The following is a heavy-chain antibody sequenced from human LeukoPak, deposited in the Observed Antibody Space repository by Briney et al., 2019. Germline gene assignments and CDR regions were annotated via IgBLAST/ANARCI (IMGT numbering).Heavy chain of an antibody. CDR3: ARDRGFGELLGLEY. V-gene: IGHV1-18*01. Sequence: ASVKVSCKASGYTFTSYGISWVRQAPGQGLEWMGWISAYNGNTNYAQKLQGRVTMTTDTSTSTAYMELRSLRSDDTAVYYCARDRGFGELLGLEYWGQGTLVTVSS. CDR1: GYTFTSYG. CDR2: ISAYNGNT. D-gene: IGHD3-10*01. J-gene: IGHJ4*02.